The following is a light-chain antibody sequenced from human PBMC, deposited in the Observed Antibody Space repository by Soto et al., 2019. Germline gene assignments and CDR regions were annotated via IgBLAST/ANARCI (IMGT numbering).Light chain of an antibody. CDR1: QSVSSSY. J-gene: IGKJ1*01. CDR3: QQYGSSPRT. CDR2: GAS. V-gene: IGKV3-20*01. Sequence: EIVLTQSPGTLSLSPGERATLSCRASQSVSSSYLAWYQQKPGQAPRLLIYGASGRATGIPDRFSGSGSGTDFTLTITRLEPEDFAVYYCQQYGSSPRTFGQGTKVDLK.